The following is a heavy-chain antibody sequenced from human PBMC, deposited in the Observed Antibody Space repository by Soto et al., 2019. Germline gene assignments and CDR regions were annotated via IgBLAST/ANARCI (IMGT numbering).Heavy chain of an antibody. CDR1: GFTFSSYG. D-gene: IGHD5-12*01. J-gene: IGHJ5*02. Sequence: GGSLRLSCAASGFTFSSYGMHWVRQAPGKGLEWVAVIWYDGSNKYYADSVKGRFTISRDNSKNTLYLQMNSLRAEDTAVYYCARDKRDGYYYNYNGFDPWGQGTLVTVSS. CDR3: ARDKRDGYYYNYNGFDP. CDR2: IWYDGSNK. V-gene: IGHV3-33*01.